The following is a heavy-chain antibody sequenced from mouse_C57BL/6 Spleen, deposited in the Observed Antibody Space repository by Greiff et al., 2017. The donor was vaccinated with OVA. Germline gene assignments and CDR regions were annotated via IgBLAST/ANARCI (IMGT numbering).Heavy chain of an antibody. J-gene: IGHJ4*01. CDR3: TRFSDSNTHPYYDMDY. CDR1: GYTFTDYE. V-gene: IGHV1-15*01. D-gene: IGHD2-5*01. Sequence: QVQLQHSGAELVRPGASVTLSCKASGYTFTDYEMHWVKQTPVHGLEWIGAIDPETGGTAYNQKFKGKAILTADTSSSTAYMELRSLTSEDSAVYYWTRFSDSNTHPYYDMDYWGQGTSVTLSS. CDR2: IDPETGGT.